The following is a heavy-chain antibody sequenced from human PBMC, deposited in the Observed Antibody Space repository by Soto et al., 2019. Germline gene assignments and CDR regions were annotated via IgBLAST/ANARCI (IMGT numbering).Heavy chain of an antibody. CDR2: IVVGSGHT. Sequence: SLKVSCKTSGFTFTSSAMQWVLQARGQRLEWIGWIVVGSGHTNYAQKFQERVTITRDMSTSTAYMELSSLRSEDTAMYYCSAASSTSGGYYGMDVWGQGTTVTVSS. CDR1: GFTFTSSA. D-gene: IGHD2-2*01. J-gene: IGHJ6*02. V-gene: IGHV1-58*02. CDR3: SAASSTSGGYYGMDV.